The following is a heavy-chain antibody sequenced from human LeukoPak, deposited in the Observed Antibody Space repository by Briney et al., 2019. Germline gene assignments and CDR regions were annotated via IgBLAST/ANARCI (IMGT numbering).Heavy chain of an antibody. D-gene: IGHD3-22*01. J-gene: IGHJ4*02. CDR2: IYYSGST. CDR1: GGSISSGDFC. V-gene: IGHV4-30-4*08. CDR3: AALYYYDRSEANGGFDYFDY. Sequence: PSQTLSLTCTVSGGSISSGDFCWRWIRQPPGTGLEWIGYIYYSGSTYYNPSLKSRVTISVDTYKNQFSLKLSSLTAADTAVYSWAALYYYDRSEANGGFDYFDYWGQGTLVTVSS.